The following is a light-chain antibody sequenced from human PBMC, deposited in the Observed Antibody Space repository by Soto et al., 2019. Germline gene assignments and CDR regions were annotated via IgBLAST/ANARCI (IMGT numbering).Light chain of an antibody. V-gene: IGLV1-47*01. J-gene: IGLJ7*01. CDR1: SSNIGSHF. CDR2: RDG. Sequence: QSVLTQPPSASGTPGQSLTISCSGSSSNIGSHFVYWYQHLPGTAPKLLLFRDGQRPSGVPARFFGSKSGTSASLAITGLRSEDEADYYCAVWDQSLTGWVFGGGTQLTVL. CDR3: AVWDQSLTGWV.